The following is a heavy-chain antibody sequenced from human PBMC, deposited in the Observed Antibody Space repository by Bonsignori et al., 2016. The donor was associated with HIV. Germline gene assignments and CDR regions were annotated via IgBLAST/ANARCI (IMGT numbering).Heavy chain of an antibody. Sequence: VRQAPGKGLEWVSSISGSGDNTYYADSVKGRFTISRDNSKNTLFLQMNSLRAEDTAVYYCAGRWGSYFYYYMDVWGKGATVTVSS. D-gene: IGHD7-27*01. V-gene: IGHV3-23*01. CDR2: ISGSGDNT. J-gene: IGHJ6*03. CDR3: AGRWGSYFYYYMDV.